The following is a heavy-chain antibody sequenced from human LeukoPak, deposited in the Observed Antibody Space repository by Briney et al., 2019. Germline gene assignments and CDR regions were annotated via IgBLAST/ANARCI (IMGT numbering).Heavy chain of an antibody. V-gene: IGHV4-34*01. CDR1: GGSFSGYY. CDR3: AKGKKVAAARYYFGY. Sequence: YPSETLSLTCAVYGGSFSGYYWSWFRQPPGKGLEWIGEINHSGSTNYDPSLKSRVTISVDTSKNQFSLKLSSVTAADTAVYYCAKGKKVAAARYYFGYWGQGTLVTVSS. J-gene: IGHJ4*02. D-gene: IGHD6-13*01. CDR2: INHSGST.